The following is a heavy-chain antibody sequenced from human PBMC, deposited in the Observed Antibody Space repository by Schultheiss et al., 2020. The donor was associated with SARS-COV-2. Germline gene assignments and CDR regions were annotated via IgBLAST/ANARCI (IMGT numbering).Heavy chain of an antibody. V-gene: IGHV4-39*07. CDR2: INHSGST. D-gene: IGHD1-1*01. Sequence: SETLSLTCTVSGGSISSGGYYWSWIRQPPGKGLEWIREINHSGSTNYNPSLKSRVTISVDTSKNQFSLKLSSVTAADTAVYYCARVTTPEYYFDYWGQGTLVTVSS. J-gene: IGHJ4*02. CDR3: ARVTTPEYYFDY. CDR1: GGSISSGGYY.